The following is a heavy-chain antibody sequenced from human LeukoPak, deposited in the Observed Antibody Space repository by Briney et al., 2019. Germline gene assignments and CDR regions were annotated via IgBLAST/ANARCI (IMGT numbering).Heavy chain of an antibody. CDR3: AREREHSFDY. CDR1: GDSVSSNSVA. D-gene: IGHD1-26*01. V-gene: IGHV6-1*01. CDR2: TYYRSKWYN. Sequence: SQTLSLTCAISGDSVSSNSVAWPWIRQTPSRGLEWLGRTYYRSKWYNDYAVSVKSRITINADTSKNQFSLQLNSVSPEDTAVYYCAREREHSFDYWGQGTLVTVSS. J-gene: IGHJ4*02.